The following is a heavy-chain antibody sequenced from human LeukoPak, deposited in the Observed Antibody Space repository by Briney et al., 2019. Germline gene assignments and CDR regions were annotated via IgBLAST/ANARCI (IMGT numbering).Heavy chain of an antibody. Sequence: GGSLRLSCAASGFTFSSYAMSWVRQAPGKGLEWVSAISGSGGSTYYADSVKGRFTISRDSSKNTLYLQMNSLRAEDTAVYYCAKDLTPHYYDSSGYYDYWGQGTLVTVSS. CDR2: ISGSGGST. V-gene: IGHV3-23*01. J-gene: IGHJ4*02. CDR1: GFTFSSYA. D-gene: IGHD3-22*01. CDR3: AKDLTPHYYDSSGYYDY.